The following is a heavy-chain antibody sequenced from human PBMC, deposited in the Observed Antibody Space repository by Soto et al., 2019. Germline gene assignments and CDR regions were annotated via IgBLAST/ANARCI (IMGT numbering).Heavy chain of an antibody. CDR1: GYTFTTHA. V-gene: IGHV1-3*01. D-gene: IGHD4-4*01. CDR2: INGGTGQT. J-gene: IGHJ6*02. CDR3: ARPRDYSNYDVPVNAIDMDV. Sequence: ASVKVSCKASGYTFTTHAMHWVRQAPGQSLGWMGWINGGTGQTKHSQRFQGRVNITRDTSASTAYMELSSLRSEDTAMYYCARPRDYSNYDVPVNAIDMDVWGQGTTVTVSS.